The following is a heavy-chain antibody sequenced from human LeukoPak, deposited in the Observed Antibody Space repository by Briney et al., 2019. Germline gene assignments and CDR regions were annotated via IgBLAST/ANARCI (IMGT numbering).Heavy chain of an antibody. D-gene: IGHD4-17*01. CDR3: ARGVTTEAYYYYGIDV. V-gene: IGHV3-13*01. Sequence: GGSLRLSCAASGFTFSSYDMHWVRQATGKGLEWVSAIGTAGDTYYPGSVKGRFTISRENAKNSLYLQMNSLRAGDTAVYYCARGVTTEAYYYYGIDVWGQGTTVTVSS. CDR1: GFTFSSYD. J-gene: IGHJ6*02. CDR2: IGTAGDT.